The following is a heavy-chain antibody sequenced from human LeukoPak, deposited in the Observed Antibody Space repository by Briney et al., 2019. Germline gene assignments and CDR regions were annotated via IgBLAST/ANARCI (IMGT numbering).Heavy chain of an antibody. CDR3: TTEFWGSYNY. D-gene: IGHD7-27*01. Sequence: GGSLRLSCATSGFTFSNAWMSWVRQAPGKGLEWVGRIGTMTHGVTTDYAAPVKGRFTISRDDSKNTLYLQMNSLKTEDTAVYYCTTEFWGSYNYWGQGTLVTVSS. J-gene: IGHJ4*02. CDR1: GFTFSNAW. V-gene: IGHV3-15*04. CDR2: IGTMTHGVTT.